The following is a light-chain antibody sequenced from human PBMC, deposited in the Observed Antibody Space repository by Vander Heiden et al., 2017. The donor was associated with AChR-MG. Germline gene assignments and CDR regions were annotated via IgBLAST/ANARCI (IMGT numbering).Light chain of an antibody. V-gene: IGLV2-14*01. CDR1: SSDVGGYNY. Sequence: QSALTQPAPVSGSPGQSITIPCTGTSSDVGGYNYVSWYQQHPGKAPKLMIYDVSNRPSGVSNRFSGSKSGNTASLTISGLQAEDEADYYCSSYTSSSNVLFGGGTKLTVL. J-gene: IGLJ2*01. CDR3: SSYTSSSNVL. CDR2: DVS.